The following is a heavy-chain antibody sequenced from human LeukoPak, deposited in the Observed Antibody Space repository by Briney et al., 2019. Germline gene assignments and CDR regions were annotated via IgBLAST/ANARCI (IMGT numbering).Heavy chain of an antibody. CDR1: GYSFTSYD. V-gene: IGHV1-8*01. J-gene: IGHJ4*02. CDR3: VRGAYPSP. Sequence: ASVKVSCKAYGYSFTSYDMNWVRQAPGQGPEWMAWMNPGTNRRGYAQKFQGRVTLTSDSSISTAYMELTSLRTDDTAVYYCVRGAYPSPWGQGTLVTVSS. CDR2: MNPGTNRR.